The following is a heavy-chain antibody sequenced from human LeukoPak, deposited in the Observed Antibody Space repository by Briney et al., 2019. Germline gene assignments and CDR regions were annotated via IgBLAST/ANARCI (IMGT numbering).Heavy chain of an antibody. CDR3: VGTYCGGDCYAMYAFDF. V-gene: IGHV4-59*08. CDR2: IYYNGST. CDR1: GDSIYNYY. D-gene: IGHD2-21*02. J-gene: IGHJ3*01. Sequence: KPSETLSLTCSVSGDSIYNYYWSWIRQPPGKRLEWIGYIYYNGSTNYNPSLKSRVTFSVDTSRSQFALRLSSATAADTAVYYCVGTYCGGDCYAMYAFDFWGQGTVVSVSS.